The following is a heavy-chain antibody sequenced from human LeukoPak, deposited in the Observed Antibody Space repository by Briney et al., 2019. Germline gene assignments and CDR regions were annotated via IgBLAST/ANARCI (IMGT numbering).Heavy chain of an antibody. CDR3: ATVPLWAYSGSYYGQYYFDY. V-gene: IGHV1-69*05. CDR1: GGTFTSYA. CDR2: IIPIFGTA. D-gene: IGHD1-26*01. Sequence: GSSVKVSCKASGGTFTSYAISWVRQAPGQGLEWMGGIIPIFGTANYAQKFQGRVTITTDESTSTAYMELSSLRSEDTAVYYCATVPLWAYSGSYYGQYYFDYGGQGTGVMVSA. J-gene: IGHJ4*02.